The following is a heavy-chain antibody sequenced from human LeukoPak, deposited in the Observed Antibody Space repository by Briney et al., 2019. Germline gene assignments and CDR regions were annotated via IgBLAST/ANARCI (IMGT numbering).Heavy chain of an antibody. V-gene: IGHV1-18*01. Sequence: GASVTVSCTASGYTFSNYAINWVRQAPGQGLEWMGWISAYNGNTNYAQKLQDRVTMTTDTSTSTAYMELRSLRSDDTAVYYCARITLQNYYYDSSAYYPGDYWGQGTLVTVSS. CDR3: ARITLQNYYYDSSAYYPGDY. J-gene: IGHJ4*02. D-gene: IGHD3-22*01. CDR1: GYTFSNYA. CDR2: ISAYNGNT.